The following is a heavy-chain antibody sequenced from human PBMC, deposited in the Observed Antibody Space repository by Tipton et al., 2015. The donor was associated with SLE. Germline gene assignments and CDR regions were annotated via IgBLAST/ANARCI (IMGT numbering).Heavy chain of an antibody. CDR3: ARGLGYCSSTRCYRGTPPRRLDP. J-gene: IGHJ5*02. CDR2: IYHSGST. V-gene: IGHV4-38-2*02. Sequence: TLSLTCTVSGYSISSGYYWGWIRQPPGKGLEWIGSIYHSGSTYYNPSLKSRVTISVDTSKNQFSLKLSSVTAADTAVYYCARGLGYCSSTRCYRGTPPRRLDPWGQGTLVTVSS. CDR1: GYSISSGYY. D-gene: IGHD2-2*01.